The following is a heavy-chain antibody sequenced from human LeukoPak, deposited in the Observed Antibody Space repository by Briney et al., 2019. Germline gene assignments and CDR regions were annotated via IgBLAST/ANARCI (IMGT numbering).Heavy chain of an antibody. D-gene: IGHD6-6*01. J-gene: IGHJ6*02. CDR1: GFTFGDYA. CDR2: IRSKAYDGTT. Sequence: GGSLRLSCTTSGFTFGDYAMSWFRQAPEKGLEWVGFIRSKAYDGTTEYAASVIGRFTISRDDSKSVAYLQMNSLKTEDTAVYYCTRGGVAAYYYYGMDVWGPGTTVTVSS. V-gene: IGHV3-49*03. CDR3: TRGGVAAYYYYGMDV.